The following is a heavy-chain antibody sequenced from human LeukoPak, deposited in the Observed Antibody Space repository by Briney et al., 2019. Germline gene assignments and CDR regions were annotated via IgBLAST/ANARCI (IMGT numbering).Heavy chain of an antibody. V-gene: IGHV3-11*01. J-gene: IGHJ6*03. CDR1: GFTFSDYY. CDR2: ISSSGSTI. Sequence: PGGSLRLSCAASGFTFSDYYMSWIRQAPGKGLEWVSYISSSGSTIYYADSVKGRFTISRDNAKSSLYLQMNSLRAEDTAVYYCARIPYSNYVPYYYYYMDVWGKGTTVTVSS. CDR3: ARIPYSNYVPYYYYYMDV. D-gene: IGHD4-11*01.